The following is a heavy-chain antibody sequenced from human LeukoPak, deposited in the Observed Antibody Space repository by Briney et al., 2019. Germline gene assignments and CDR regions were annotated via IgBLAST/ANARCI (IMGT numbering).Heavy chain of an antibody. CDR3: ARDANPGDYYDSSGGFDY. D-gene: IGHD3-22*01. J-gene: IGHJ4*02. Sequence: GGSLRLSCAASGFTFSSYAMSWVRQAPGKGLEWVSAISGSGGSTYYADSVKGRFTISRDNSKNTLYLQMNSLRAEDTAVYYCARDANPGDYYDSSGGFDYWGQGTLVTVSS. CDR2: ISGSGGST. V-gene: IGHV3-23*01. CDR1: GFTFSSYA.